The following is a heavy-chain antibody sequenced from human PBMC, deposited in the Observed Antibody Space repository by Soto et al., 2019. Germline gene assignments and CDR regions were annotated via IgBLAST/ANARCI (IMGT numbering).Heavy chain of an antibody. D-gene: IGHD3-10*01. CDR1: GGCFSGYY. CDR2: INHSGST. CDR3: GREGGREKMVRRAPRYFDY. J-gene: IGHJ4*02. Sequence: PSETLALTCAVSGGCFSGYYWGWIRQPPGKGQEWTGEINHSGSTNYNPSLKSRVTISVDTSKNQFSLKLSSVTAAGTAVYYCGREGGREKMVRRAPRYFDYWGQGPLVTVSS. V-gene: IGHV4-34*01.